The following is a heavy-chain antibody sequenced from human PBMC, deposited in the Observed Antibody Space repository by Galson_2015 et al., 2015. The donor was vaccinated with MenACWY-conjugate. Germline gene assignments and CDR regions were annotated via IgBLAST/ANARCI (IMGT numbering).Heavy chain of an antibody. D-gene: IGHD3-22*01. J-gene: IGHJ1*01. CDR3: ARGVYDSSGYYFP. Sequence: SLRLSCAASGFTFDSYRMSWVRQAPGKGLEWVTNINRDGGGTYYASSVKGRFTISRDNAKNSLYLQMNSLRAEDTAVHYCARGVYDSSGYYFPWGQGTLVTVSS. V-gene: IGHV3-7*01. CDR2: INRDGGGT. CDR1: GFTFDSYR.